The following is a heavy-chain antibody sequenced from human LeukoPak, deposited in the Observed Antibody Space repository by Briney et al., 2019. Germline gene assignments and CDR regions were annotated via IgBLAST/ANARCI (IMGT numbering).Heavy chain of an antibody. CDR2: IRYDGSNK. V-gene: IGHV3-30*02. CDR1: EFIFSNYN. Sequence: GGSLRLSCVASEFIFSNYNMNWVRQAPGKGLEWVAFIRYDGSNKYYADSVKGRFTISRDNSKNTLYLQMNSLRAEDTAVYYCAKDNDPWGQGTLVTVSS. J-gene: IGHJ5*02. CDR3: AKDNDP.